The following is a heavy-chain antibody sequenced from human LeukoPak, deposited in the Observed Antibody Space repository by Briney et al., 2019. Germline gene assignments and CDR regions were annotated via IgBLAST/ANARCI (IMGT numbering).Heavy chain of an antibody. V-gene: IGHV4-4*07. J-gene: IGHJ4*02. D-gene: IGHD2-21*02. Sequence: SETLSLTCTVSDDSLSRYYWSWVRQPAGKGLEWIGRLDTSGNTHYNPSLKSRVTMSVDTSRNQFSLRLTSVTAADTAVYYCARGGDCPDYWAQGTLITVSS. CDR2: LDTSGNT. CDR1: DDSLSRYY. CDR3: ARGGDCPDY.